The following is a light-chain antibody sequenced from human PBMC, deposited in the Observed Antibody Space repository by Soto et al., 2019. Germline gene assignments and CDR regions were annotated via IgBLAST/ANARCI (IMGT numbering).Light chain of an antibody. CDR1: QSVSSN. Sequence: EIVMTQSPATLSVSPGERATLSCRASQSVSSNLAWYQQKPGQAPRLLIYGASTRATGIPDRFSGSGSGTDFTLTISRLEPEDFAVYYCQQYGNSPRTFGQGTKVELK. J-gene: IGKJ1*01. CDR2: GAS. V-gene: IGKV3D-15*01. CDR3: QQYGNSPRT.